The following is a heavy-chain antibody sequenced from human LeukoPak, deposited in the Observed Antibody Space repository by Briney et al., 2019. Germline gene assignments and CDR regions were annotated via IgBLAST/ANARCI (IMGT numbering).Heavy chain of an antibody. Sequence: GGSLRLSCTASGITFSRYGMHWVRQAPGKGLEWVAVIYYDTSNEYYADSVEGRFTISRDDSKNTVYLQMNSLRAEDTAVYYCARAPDYAGSYYFDYWGQGTLVTVSS. CDR2: IYYDTSNE. J-gene: IGHJ4*02. D-gene: IGHD4-23*01. CDR1: GITFSRYG. CDR3: ARAPDYAGSYYFDY. V-gene: IGHV3-33*01.